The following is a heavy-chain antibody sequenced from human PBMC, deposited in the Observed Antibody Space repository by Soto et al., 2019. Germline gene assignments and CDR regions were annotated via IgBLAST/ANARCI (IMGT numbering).Heavy chain of an antibody. Sequence: ASVKVSCKASGYTFTSYGISWVRQAPGQGLEWMGWISAYNGNTNYAQKLQGRVTMTTDTPTSTAYMELRSLRSDDTAVYYCARLPKSDYSNRNYGMDVWGQGTTVTVSS. CDR1: GYTFTSYG. CDR2: ISAYNGNT. J-gene: IGHJ6*02. V-gene: IGHV1-18*01. D-gene: IGHD4-4*01. CDR3: ARLPKSDYSNRNYGMDV.